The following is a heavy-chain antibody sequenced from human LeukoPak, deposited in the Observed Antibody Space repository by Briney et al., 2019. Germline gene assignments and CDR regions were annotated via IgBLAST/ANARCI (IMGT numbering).Heavy chain of an antibody. J-gene: IGHJ4*02. CDR2: IYENGIS. Sequence: PSGTLSLTCSVSGDSVSSSSYYWGWIRQPPGKGLEWIGYIYENGISNYNPSLKSRVTILIDTSKNKFSLKLSSVTAADTAVYYCARETTLTGFASGLGFNYWGQGTLVTVSS. CDR1: GDSVSSSSYY. V-gene: IGHV4-61*01. D-gene: IGHD6-19*01. CDR3: ARETTLTGFASGLGFNY.